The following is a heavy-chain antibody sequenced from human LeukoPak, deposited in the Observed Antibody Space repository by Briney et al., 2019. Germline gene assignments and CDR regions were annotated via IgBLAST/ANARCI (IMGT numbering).Heavy chain of an antibody. CDR3: ARGILSGYYFDS. J-gene: IGHJ4*02. Sequence: SETLSLTCAVYGGSFSGYYWSWIRQSPGKGLEWIAEIHYSGSASYNPSLKSRVTISGDPSKNQVSPRVTSVTAADTAEYYCARGILSGYYFDSWGQGSLVTVSS. CDR2: IHYSGSA. D-gene: IGHD2-15*01. V-gene: IGHV4-34*01. CDR1: GGSFSGYY.